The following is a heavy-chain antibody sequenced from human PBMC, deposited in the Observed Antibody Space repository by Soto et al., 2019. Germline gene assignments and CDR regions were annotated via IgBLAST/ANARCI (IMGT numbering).Heavy chain of an antibody. Sequence: QVQLVQSGAEVKKPGASVKVSCKASGDTFTDYYIHWVRQAPGQGLEWMGTVNPSGGHTTYAQHFLGRMTXPXXXSXXTLYRELTSLTSEDTAVYYCARGGHVVVVTAALDYWGQGTLVTVSS. CDR3: ARGGHVVVVTAALDY. D-gene: IGHD2-21*02. CDR1: GDTFTDYY. J-gene: IGHJ4*02. CDR2: VNPSGGHT. V-gene: IGHV1-46*01.